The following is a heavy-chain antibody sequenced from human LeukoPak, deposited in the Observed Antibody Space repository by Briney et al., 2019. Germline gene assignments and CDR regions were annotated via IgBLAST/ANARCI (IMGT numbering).Heavy chain of an antibody. CDR2: IYYSGST. CDR3: ARQTAGVAYYYYMDV. Sequence: PSETLSLTCTVSGGSISSYYWSWIRQPPGKGLEWIGYIYYSGSTNYNPSLKSRVTISVDTSKNQFSLKLSSVTAADTAVYYCARQTAGVAYYYYMDVWGKGTTITVSS. J-gene: IGHJ6*03. CDR1: GGSISSYY. D-gene: IGHD1-14*01. V-gene: IGHV4-59*08.